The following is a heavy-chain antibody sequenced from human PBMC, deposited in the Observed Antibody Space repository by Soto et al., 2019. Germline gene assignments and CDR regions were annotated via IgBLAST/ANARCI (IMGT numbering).Heavy chain of an antibody. V-gene: IGHV3-48*03. CDR1: GFSFSTYE. CDR2: ISKNGIDI. Sequence: EVQLVESGGGLVQPGGSLRLSCAASGFSFSTYEMNWVHQAPGKGLEWVSYISKNGIDIYYADSVKGRFTISRDNANNSLFLQMDSLRPEDTAVYYCAPRKYGSFNIGAFDIWGQGTMVTVSS. D-gene: IGHD1-26*01. J-gene: IGHJ3*02. CDR3: APRKYGSFNIGAFDI.